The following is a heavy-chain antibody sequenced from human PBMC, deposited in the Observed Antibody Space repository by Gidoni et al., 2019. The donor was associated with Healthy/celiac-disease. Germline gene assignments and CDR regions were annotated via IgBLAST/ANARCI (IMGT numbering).Heavy chain of an antibody. CDR2: ISSSCSTI. Sequence: EVQLVESGGGLVQPGGSLRLSCAASGFTFSSYSMNWVRQAPGKGLEWVSYISSSCSTIYYAASVKGQFTISRDNAKNSLYLQMNSLRKEDTAVYYWASDWDSGDYSGYWGRGTLVTVSS. J-gene: IGHJ4*02. CDR3: ASDWDSGDYSGY. CDR1: GFTFSSYS. V-gene: IGHV3-48*02. D-gene: IGHD4-17*01.